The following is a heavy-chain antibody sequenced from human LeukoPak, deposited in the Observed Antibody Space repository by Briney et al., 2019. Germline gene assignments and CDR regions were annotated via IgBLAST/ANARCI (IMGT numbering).Heavy chain of an antibody. CDR2: INPNSGGT. D-gene: IGHD3-10*01. CDR1: GYTFTGYY. CDR3: ARKKTVRGAASVGYYYYYMDV. V-gene: IGHV1-2*02. J-gene: IGHJ6*03. Sequence: EASVKVSCKASGYTFTGYYMHWVRQAPGQGLEWMGWINPNSGGTNYAQKFQGRVTMTRDTSISTAYMELSRLRSDDTAVYYCARKKTVRGAASVGYYYYYMDVWGKGTTVTVSS.